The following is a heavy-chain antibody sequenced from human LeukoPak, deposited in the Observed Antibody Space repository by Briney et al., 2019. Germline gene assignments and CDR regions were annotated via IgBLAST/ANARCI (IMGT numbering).Heavy chain of an antibody. CDR2: IYHSGST. Sequence: PSETLSLTCTVAGGSISSGGYYWSWIRQPLGKGLEWIGYIYHSGSTYYNPSLKSRVTISVDRSKNQFSLKLSSVTAADTAVYYCASDFWSGPNAFDIWGQGTMVTVSS. V-gene: IGHV4-30-2*01. CDR1: GGSISSGGYY. CDR3: ASDFWSGPNAFDI. D-gene: IGHD3-3*01. J-gene: IGHJ3*02.